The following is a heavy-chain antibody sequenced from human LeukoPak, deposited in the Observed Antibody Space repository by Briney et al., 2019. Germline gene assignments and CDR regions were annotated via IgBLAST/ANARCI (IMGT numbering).Heavy chain of an antibody. D-gene: IGHD3-22*01. Sequence: PSETLSLTCTVSGGSISSYYWSWIRQPPGKGLEWIGYIYYSGSTNYNPSLRSRVTTSVDTSKNQFSLKLSSVTAADTAVYYCARDGVVGPYYYDSSGYYRNDAFDIWGQGTMVTVSS. CDR3: ARDGVVGPYYYDSSGYYRNDAFDI. V-gene: IGHV4-59*01. CDR1: GGSISSYY. J-gene: IGHJ3*02. CDR2: IYYSGST.